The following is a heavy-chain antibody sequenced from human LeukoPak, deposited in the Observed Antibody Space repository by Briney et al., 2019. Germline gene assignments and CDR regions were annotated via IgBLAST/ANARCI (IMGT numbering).Heavy chain of an antibody. CDR2: INHSGST. V-gene: IGHV4-34*01. J-gene: IGHJ6*03. Sequence: SETLSLTCAVYGGSFSGYYWSWIRQPPGKGLEWIGEINHSGSTNYNPSLKSRVTISVDTSKNQFSLKLSSVTAADTAVYYCARNVAHYYYMDVWGKGTTVTVSS. CDR1: GGSFSGYY. CDR3: ARNVAHYYYMDV. D-gene: IGHD2-15*01.